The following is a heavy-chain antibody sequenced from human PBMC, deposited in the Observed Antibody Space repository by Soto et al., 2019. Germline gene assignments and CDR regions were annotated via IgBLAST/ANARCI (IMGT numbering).Heavy chain of an antibody. V-gene: IGHV1-8*01. J-gene: IGHJ4*02. CDR1: GYTFTSYD. CDR2: MNPNSGNT. D-gene: IGHD3-9*01. CDR3: ARDRRYFDWLSLDY. Sequence: QVPLVQSGAEVKKPGASVKVSCKASGYTFTSYDINWVRQATGQGLEWMGWMNPNSGNTGYAQKFQGRVTMTRNTSISTAYMELSSLRSEDTAVYYCARDRRYFDWLSLDYWGQGTLVTVSS.